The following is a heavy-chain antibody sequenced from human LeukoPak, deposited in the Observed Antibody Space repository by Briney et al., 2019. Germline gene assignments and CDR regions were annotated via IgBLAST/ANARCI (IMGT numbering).Heavy chain of an antibody. CDR2: IYYSGST. D-gene: IGHD5-18*01. V-gene: IGHV4-39*01. CDR1: GGSISSSSYY. Sequence: PSETLSLTCTASGGSISSSSYYWGWIRQPPGKGLEWIGSIYYSGSTYYNPSLKSRVTISVDTSKNQFSLKLSSVTAADTAVYYCARHPPYGYFSGGDWFDPWGQGTLVTVSS. J-gene: IGHJ5*02. CDR3: ARHPPYGYFSGGDWFDP.